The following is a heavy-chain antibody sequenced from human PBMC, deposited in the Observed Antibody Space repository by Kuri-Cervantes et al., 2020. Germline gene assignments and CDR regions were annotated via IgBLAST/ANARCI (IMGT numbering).Heavy chain of an antibody. V-gene: IGHV4-34*01. D-gene: IGHD4-17*01. Sequence: SETLSLTCAVYGGSFSGYYWSWIRQRPGKGLEWIGEINHIGSTNYNPSRKGRVTISVDTSKIEFSLKLSSVTAADTAVYYCAGGSTTTVTRRHRYFDLWGRGTLVTVSS. CDR1: GGSFSGYY. CDR2: INHIGST. J-gene: IGHJ2*01. CDR3: AGGSTTTVTRRHRYFDL.